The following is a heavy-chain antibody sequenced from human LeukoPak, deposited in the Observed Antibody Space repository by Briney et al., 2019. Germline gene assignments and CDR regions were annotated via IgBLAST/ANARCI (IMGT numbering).Heavy chain of an antibody. CDR3: ARDNWNYHY. J-gene: IGHJ4*02. CDR2: IYYSGST. V-gene: IGHV4-30-4*07. D-gene: IGHD1-7*01. Sequence: SETLSLTCAVSGGSISSGGYSWSWIRQPPGKGLEWIGYIYYSGSTYYNPSLKSRVTISVDTSKNQFSLKLSSVTAADTAVYYCARDNWNYHYWGQGTLVTVSS. CDR1: GGSISSGGYS.